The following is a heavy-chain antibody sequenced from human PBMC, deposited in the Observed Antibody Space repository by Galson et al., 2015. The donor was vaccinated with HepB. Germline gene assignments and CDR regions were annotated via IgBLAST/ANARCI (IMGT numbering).Heavy chain of an antibody. Sequence: SLRLSCAASGFNFRRYAMSWVRQAPGRGLEWVSGISGSGFFTNYAASVTGRFTISRDNSKNKMYLQVNSLGAEDTAVYYCARPKDVGSGWSRVEWYFDLWGRGTLVTVPS. V-gene: IGHV3-23*01. CDR2: ISGSGFFT. CDR1: GFNFRRYA. D-gene: IGHD6-19*01. CDR3: ARPKDVGSGWSRVEWYFDL. J-gene: IGHJ2*01.